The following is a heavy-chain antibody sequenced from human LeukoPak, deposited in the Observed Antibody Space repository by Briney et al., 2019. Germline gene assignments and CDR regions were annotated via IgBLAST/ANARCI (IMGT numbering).Heavy chain of an antibody. D-gene: IGHD6-19*01. CDR2: ISHDGINT. V-gene: IGHV3-30*18. J-gene: IGHJ4*02. CDR3: VKDQREAYRSGWSRDFDY. CDR1: GFSFSNYA. Sequence: GGSLRLSCAASGFSFSNYAMHWVRQDSGRGLDWVAVISHDGINTYYADSVKGRFTISGDNSKNTLYLQVNSLRVEDTAVYYCVKDQREAYRSGWSRDFDYWGQGTLVTVSS.